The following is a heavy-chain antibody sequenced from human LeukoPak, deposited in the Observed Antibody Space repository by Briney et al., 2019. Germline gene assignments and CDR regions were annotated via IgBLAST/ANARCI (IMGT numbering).Heavy chain of an antibody. CDR1: GFTFSSYS. J-gene: IGHJ4*02. D-gene: IGHD3-9*01. CDR2: ISSSSSYI. CDR3: ARDLNDIYDY. Sequence: PGGSLRLSCAASGFTFSSYSMNWVRQAPGKGLEWVSSISSSSSYIYYADSVKGRFTISGDNAKNSLYLQMNSLRAEDTAVYYCARDLNDIYDYWGQGTLVTVSS. V-gene: IGHV3-21*01.